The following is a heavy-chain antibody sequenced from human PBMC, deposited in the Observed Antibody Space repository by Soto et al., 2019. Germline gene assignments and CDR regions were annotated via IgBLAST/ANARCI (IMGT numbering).Heavy chain of an antibody. CDR3: AKDPNGDYLGAFDR. CDR2: ISGSGGVT. J-gene: IGHJ3*02. V-gene: IGHV3-23*01. CDR1: GFDFSDYA. Sequence: EVQLLESGGGLVQPGGSLRLSCTASGFDFSDYAVTWVRQAPGKGLEWVAGISGSGGVTKYADSVKGRFTISRDNFRTTLYLQMNSLRAGDTAVYYCAKDPNGDYLGAFDRWGQGTMVTVSS. D-gene: IGHD4-17*01.